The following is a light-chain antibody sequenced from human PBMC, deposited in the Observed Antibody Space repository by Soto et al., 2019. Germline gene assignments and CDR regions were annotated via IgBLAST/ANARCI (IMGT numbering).Light chain of an antibody. CDR1: ALPKQY. J-gene: IGLJ1*01. CDR3: QSSDSSGRYHYV. CDR2: KGN. Sequence: SYELTQPPSVSVSPGQTARITCSGDALPKQYPYWYQQKPGQAPVVVIYKGNGRPSGIPERFSGSSSGTTVTLTISGVQAEDEAYYYCQSSDSSGRYHYVLGHGTKGTVL. V-gene: IGLV3-25*02.